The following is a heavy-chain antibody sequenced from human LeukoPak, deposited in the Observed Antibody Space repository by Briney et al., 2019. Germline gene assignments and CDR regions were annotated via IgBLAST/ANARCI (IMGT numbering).Heavy chain of an antibody. CDR3: AKAFNLGYCSSTSCYRYYYYGMDV. CDR2: ISGSGGST. CDR1: GFTFSSYA. V-gene: IGHV3-23*01. D-gene: IGHD2-2*01. J-gene: IGHJ6*02. Sequence: GGSLRLSCAASGFTFSSYAMSWVRQAPGKGLEGVSAISGSGGSTYYADSVKGRFTISRDNSKNTLYLQVNSLRAEDTAVYYCAKAFNLGYCSSTSCYRYYYYGMDVWGQGTTVTVSS.